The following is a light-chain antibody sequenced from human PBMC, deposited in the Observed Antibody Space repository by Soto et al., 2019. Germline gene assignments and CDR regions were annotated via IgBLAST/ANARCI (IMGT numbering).Light chain of an antibody. Sequence: QSAMAQPPSASWSPGHTVTISCAGTSSDVGGYDYVSWYQQHPGEAPKLIIYEVSKRPSGVPDRFSGSKSGNTASLTVSGLQAEDEADYHCSSYAGGKNFYVFGTGTKVTVL. CDR2: EVS. V-gene: IGLV2-8*01. CDR1: SSDVGGYDY. CDR3: SSYAGGKNFYV. J-gene: IGLJ1*01.